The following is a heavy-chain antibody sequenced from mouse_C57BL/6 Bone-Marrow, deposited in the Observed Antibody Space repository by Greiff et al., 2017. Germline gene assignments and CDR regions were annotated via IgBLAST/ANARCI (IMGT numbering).Heavy chain of an antibody. V-gene: IGHV8-12*01. D-gene: IGHD4-1*01. Sequence: QVTLKVCGPGILQSSQTLSLTCSFSGFSLSTSGMGVSWIRQPSGKGLEWLAHIYWDDAKRYNPSLKSRLTISKDTSRNQVFLKITSVDTADTATYYCARRAHNWDWFAYWGQGTLVTVSA. CDR1: GFSLSTSGMG. CDR2: IYWDDAK. CDR3: ARRAHNWDWFAY. J-gene: IGHJ3*01.